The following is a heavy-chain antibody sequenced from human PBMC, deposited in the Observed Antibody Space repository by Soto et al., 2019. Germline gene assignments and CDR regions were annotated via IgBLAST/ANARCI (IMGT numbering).Heavy chain of an antibody. V-gene: IGHV3-11*04. Sequence: GGSLRLSCAASGFTFSDYYMSWIRQAPGKGLEWVSYISSSGSTIYYADSVKGRFTISRDNAKNSLYLQMNSLRAEDTAVYYCARYRFCGSGGCYFTGLDIWGQGTMVTVSS. CDR1: GFTFSDYY. CDR3: ARYRFCGSGGCYFTGLDI. CDR2: ISSSGSTI. D-gene: IGHD2-15*01. J-gene: IGHJ3*02.